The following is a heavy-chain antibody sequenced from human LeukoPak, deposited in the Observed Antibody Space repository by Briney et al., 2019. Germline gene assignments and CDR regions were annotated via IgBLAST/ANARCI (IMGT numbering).Heavy chain of an antibody. V-gene: IGHV1-69*04. D-gene: IGHD2-21*01. CDR2: IIPILGIA. J-gene: IGHJ6*02. Sequence: ASVKVSCKASGGTFSSYAISWVRQAPGQGLEWMGRIIPILGIANYAQKFQGRVTITADKSTSTAYMELSSLRSEDTAVYYCARVILSGDFYYGMDVWGQGTTVTVSS. CDR3: ARVILSGDFYYGMDV. CDR1: GGTFSSYA.